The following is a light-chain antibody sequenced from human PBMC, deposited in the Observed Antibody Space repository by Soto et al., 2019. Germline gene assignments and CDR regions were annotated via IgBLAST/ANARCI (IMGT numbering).Light chain of an antibody. J-gene: IGKJ1*01. CDR3: QQYNSYSQWT. CDR1: QSISSW. V-gene: IGKV1-5*01. CDR2: DAS. Sequence: DIQMTQSPSTLSASVGDRVTITCRASQSISSWLAWYQQKPGKAPKLLIYDASSLESGVPSRFSGSGSGTEFTLTISSLQTDDFATYDCQQYNSYSQWTFGQGTKVEIK.